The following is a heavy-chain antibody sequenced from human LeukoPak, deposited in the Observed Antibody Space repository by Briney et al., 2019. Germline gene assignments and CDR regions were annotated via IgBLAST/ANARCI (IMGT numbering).Heavy chain of an antibody. J-gene: IGHJ4*02. V-gene: IGHV1-2*02. D-gene: IGHD2-2*01. Sequence: ASVKVSCKSSGYTFTAYSMHWVRQAPGQGLEYMGWINPNSGDTNYAQKFQGRVTMTRDTSMSTAYMELSGLRFDDTAVFYCARDGEVRQGHCSTTSCPVDYWGQGTLITVSS. CDR2: INPNSGDT. CDR1: GYTFTAYS. CDR3: ARDGEVRQGHCSTTSCPVDY.